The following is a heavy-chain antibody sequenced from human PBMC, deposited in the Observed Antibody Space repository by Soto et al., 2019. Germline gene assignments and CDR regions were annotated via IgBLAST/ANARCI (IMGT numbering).Heavy chain of an antibody. D-gene: IGHD6-19*01. CDR1: GFTFSSYS. Sequence: EVQLVESGGGLVQPGGSLRLSCAASGFTFSSYSMNWVRQAPGKGLEWVSYISSSSSTIYYADSVKGRFTISRDNAKNSLYLQMNSLRAEDTAVYYCARWGGSGWYTIWYFDLWGRGTLVTVSS. V-gene: IGHV3-48*01. J-gene: IGHJ2*01. CDR3: ARWGGSGWYTIWYFDL. CDR2: ISSSSSTI.